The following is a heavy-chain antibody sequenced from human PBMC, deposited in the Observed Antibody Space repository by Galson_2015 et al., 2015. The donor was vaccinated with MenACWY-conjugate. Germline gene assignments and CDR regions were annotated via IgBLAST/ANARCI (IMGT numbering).Heavy chain of an antibody. CDR3: ARAYSALDY. V-gene: IGHV3-11*06. CDR1: GFTLGDNH. J-gene: IGHJ4*02. CDR2: ITSSGSYI. Sequence: SLRLSCSSFGFTLGDNHMSWIRQAPGKGLEWVSYITSSGSYIHYADSVKGRFAISRDNAKNSLYLQMNSLRAEDTAVYYCARAYSALDYWGQGTLVTVSS. D-gene: IGHD1-26*01.